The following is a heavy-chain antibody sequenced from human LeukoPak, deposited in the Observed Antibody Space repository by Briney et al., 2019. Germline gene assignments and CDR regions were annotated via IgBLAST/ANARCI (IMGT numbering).Heavy chain of an antibody. CDR3: AKGPLVVPAACAFDY. CDR2: ISGSGGST. Sequence: PGGSLRLSCAASGFTFSSYAMSWVRQAPGKGLEWVSAISGSGGSTYYADSVKGRFTISRDNSKNTLYLQMNSLRAEDTAVYYCAKGPLVVPAACAFDYWGQGTLVTVSS. CDR1: GFTFSSYA. D-gene: IGHD2-2*01. V-gene: IGHV3-23*01. J-gene: IGHJ4*02.